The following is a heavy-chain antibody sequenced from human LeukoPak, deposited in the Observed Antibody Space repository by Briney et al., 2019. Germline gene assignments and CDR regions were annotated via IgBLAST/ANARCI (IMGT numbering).Heavy chain of an antibody. CDR3: AREEWESKMGHFDC. CDR1: GFTVGSYY. D-gene: IGHD1-26*01. CDR2: FGPTGKT. J-gene: IGHJ4*02. V-gene: IGHV3-23*01. Sequence: GGSLRLSCAASGFTVGSYYMSWLRQAPGKGPEWVSSFGPTGKTYYADSVKGRFTISRDISKNALYLQMNSLRAEDTAVFYCAREEWESKMGHFDCWGRGTLVTVSS.